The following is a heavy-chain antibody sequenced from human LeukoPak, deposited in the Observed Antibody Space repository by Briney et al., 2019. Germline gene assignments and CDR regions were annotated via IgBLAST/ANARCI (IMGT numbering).Heavy chain of an antibody. CDR1: GFTFSSYA. V-gene: IGHV3-23*01. Sequence: GGSLSLSCAASGFTFSSYAMSWVRQAPGKGLEWVSAISGSGGSTYYADSVKGRFTISRDNSKNTLYLQMNSLRAEDTAVYYCAKDWGMATITPYFDYWGQGTLVTVSS. CDR2: ISGSGGST. D-gene: IGHD5-24*01. J-gene: IGHJ4*02. CDR3: AKDWGMATITPYFDY.